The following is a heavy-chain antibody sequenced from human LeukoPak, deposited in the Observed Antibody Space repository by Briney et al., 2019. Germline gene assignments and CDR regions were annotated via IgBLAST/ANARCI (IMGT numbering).Heavy chain of an antibody. CDR1: GFTFSNYW. CDR2: IKFDGSDK. V-gene: IGHV3-7*01. CDR3: AREVVVAAYDTFDI. J-gene: IGHJ3*02. D-gene: IGHD2-15*01. Sequence: GGSLRLSCAASGFTFSNYWMSWVRQAPGKGVEWVANIKFDGSDKFYVDSVKGRFTISRDNAKNLLYLQMNSLRAEDTAVYYCAREVVVAAYDTFDIWGQGTMVTVSS.